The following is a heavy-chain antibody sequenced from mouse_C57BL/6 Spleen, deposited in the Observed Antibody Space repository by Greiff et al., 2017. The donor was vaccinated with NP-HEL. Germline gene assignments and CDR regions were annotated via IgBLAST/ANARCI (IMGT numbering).Heavy chain of an antibody. CDR2: IHPNSGST. Sequence: QVQLQQPGAELVKPGASVKLSCKASGYTFTSYWMHWVKQRPGQGLEWIGMIHPNSGSTNYNEKFKSKATLTVDKSSSTAYMQLSSLTSEDSAVYYCARRPLWLRGAMDYWGQGTSVTVSS. J-gene: IGHJ4*01. CDR3: ARRPLWLRGAMDY. V-gene: IGHV1-64*01. CDR1: GYTFTSYW. D-gene: IGHD2-2*01.